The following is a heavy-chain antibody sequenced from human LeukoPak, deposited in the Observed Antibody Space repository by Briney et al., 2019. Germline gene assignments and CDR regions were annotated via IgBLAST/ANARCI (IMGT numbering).Heavy chain of an antibody. Sequence: PGGSLRLSCAASGFTFTNYAMSWVRQAPGKGLEWVLTISNSGGSTYYADSVKGRFTISRDNSKNTLYLQMNSLRAEDTAVYYCAKGLSTVATYYFDYWGQGTLVTVSS. V-gene: IGHV3-23*01. D-gene: IGHD4-17*01. CDR2: ISNSGGST. CDR3: AKGLSTVATYYFDY. CDR1: GFTFTNYA. J-gene: IGHJ4*02.